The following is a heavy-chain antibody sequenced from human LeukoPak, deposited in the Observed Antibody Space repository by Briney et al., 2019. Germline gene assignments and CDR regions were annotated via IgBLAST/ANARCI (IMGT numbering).Heavy chain of an antibody. CDR3: ARATGLYYDYVWGSYRSPYYFDY. D-gene: IGHD3-16*02. CDR1: GGSFSGYY. V-gene: IGHV4-34*01. CDR2: INHSGST. Sequence: SETLSLTCAVYGGSFSGYYWSWIRQPPGKGLEWIGEINHSGSTNYNPSLKSRVTISVDTSKNQFPLKLSSVTAADTAVYYCARATGLYYDYVWGSYRSPYYFDYWGQGTLVTVSS. J-gene: IGHJ4*02.